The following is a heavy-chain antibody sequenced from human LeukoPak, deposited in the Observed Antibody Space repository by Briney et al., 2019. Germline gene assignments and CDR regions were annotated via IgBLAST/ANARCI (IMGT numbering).Heavy chain of an antibody. D-gene: IGHD3-10*01. Sequence: ALVKVSCKASGYTFIGHYMHWVRQAPGQGPEWMGWINPNDGGTNYAQTFQGRVTMTRDTSISTAYMELSTLRSDDTAVYYCARDFYYYGSGTFMDVWGQGTTVTVSS. J-gene: IGHJ6*02. CDR2: INPNDGGT. CDR1: GYTFIGHY. CDR3: ARDFYYYGSGTFMDV. V-gene: IGHV1-2*02.